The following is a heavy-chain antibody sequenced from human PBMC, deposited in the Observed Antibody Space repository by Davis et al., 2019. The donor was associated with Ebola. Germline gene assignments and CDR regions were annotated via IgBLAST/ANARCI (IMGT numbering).Heavy chain of an antibody. CDR1: GYTFTSYG. CDR3: AREIGVAVPGVMKDAFDI. CDR2: ISPHNGKT. Sequence: ASVKVSCKASGYTFTSYGVSWVRQAPGQGLEWMGWISPHNGKTNYEQKVQTRVTITADTSTSTAYMELRSLTSDDTAVYYCAREIGVAVPGVMKDAFDIWGQGTVVTVSS. V-gene: IGHV1-18*01. J-gene: IGHJ3*02. D-gene: IGHD2-2*01.